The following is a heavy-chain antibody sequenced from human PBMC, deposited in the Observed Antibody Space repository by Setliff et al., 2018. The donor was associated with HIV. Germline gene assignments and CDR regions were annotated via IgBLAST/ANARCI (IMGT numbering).Heavy chain of an antibody. Sequence: SETLSLTCTVSGGSMNSSSYYWGWIRQPPGKGLEWLGSIYYSGKTYDNPSLKSRVTLSVDTSKNQFFLKLNSATAADTAVYYCSRSDFWVGYTALYNWFDPWGQGTLVTVSS. J-gene: IGHJ5*02. CDR1: GGSMNSSSYY. D-gene: IGHD3-3*01. V-gene: IGHV4-39*01. CDR3: SRSDFWVGYTALYNWFDP. CDR2: IYYSGKT.